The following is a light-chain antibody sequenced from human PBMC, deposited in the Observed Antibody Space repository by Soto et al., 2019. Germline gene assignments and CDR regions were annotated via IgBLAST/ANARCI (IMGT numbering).Light chain of an antibody. V-gene: IGKV1-8*01. J-gene: IGKJ3*01. CDR2: AAS. CDR3: QQYYSYPGVT. Sequence: AIRMTQSPSSFSASTGDRVTITCRASQGISSYLAWYQQKLGKAPKLLIYAASTLQSGVPSRFSGSGSGTDFTLTISCLQSEDFATYYCQQYYSYPGVTFGPGTKVDIK. CDR1: QGISSY.